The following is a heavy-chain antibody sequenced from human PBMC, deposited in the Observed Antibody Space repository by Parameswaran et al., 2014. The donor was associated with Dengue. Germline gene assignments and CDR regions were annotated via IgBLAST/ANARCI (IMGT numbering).Heavy chain of an antibody. CDR3: ARGIGSFDY. D-gene: IGHD1-26*01. V-gene: IGHV4-34*01. CDR1: GGSSVVTT. CDR2: INHSGST. Sequence: AGGSLRLSCAVYGGSSVVTTGAGSASPQGRGWEWIGEINHSGSTNYNPSLKSRVTISVDTSKNQFSLKLSSVTAADTAVYYCARGIGSFDYWGQGTLVTVSS. J-gene: IGHJ4*02.